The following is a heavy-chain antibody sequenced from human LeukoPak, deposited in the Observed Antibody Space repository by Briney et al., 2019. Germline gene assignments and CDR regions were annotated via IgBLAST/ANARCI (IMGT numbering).Heavy chain of an antibody. V-gene: IGHV1-18*01. CDR2: INAYTGDT. CDR3: ARWGLVAPGTYYYYYMDV. CDR1: GYTFTNYG. J-gene: IGHJ6*03. Sequence: GASVKLSCKASGYTFTNYGVSWVRQAPGQGLEWMGWINAYTGDTHYAQNLQGRLTMTTDTSTSMAFMELRSLRPDDTAVYFCARWGLVAPGTYYYYYMDVWGRGTTVTVSS. D-gene: IGHD2-2*01.